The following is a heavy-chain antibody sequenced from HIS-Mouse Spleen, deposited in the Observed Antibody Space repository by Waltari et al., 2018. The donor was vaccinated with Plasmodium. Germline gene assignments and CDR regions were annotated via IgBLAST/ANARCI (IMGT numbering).Heavy chain of an antibody. CDR1: GGSFIGYY. CDR3: ARGRSNLPPLDY. D-gene: IGHD4-4*01. CDR2: INHSGST. V-gene: IGHV4-34*01. J-gene: IGHJ4*02. Sequence: QVQLQQWGAGLLKPSETLSLTCAVYGGSFIGYYWRWLRQPPGKGLEWIGEINHSGSTNYNPSLKSRVTISVDTSKNQFSLKLSSVTAADTAVYYCARGRSNLPPLDYWGQGTLVTVSS.